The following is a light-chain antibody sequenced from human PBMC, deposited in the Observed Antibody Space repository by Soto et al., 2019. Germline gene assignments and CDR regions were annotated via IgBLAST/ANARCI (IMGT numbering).Light chain of an antibody. Sequence: IQMTQSPSSLSASVGDRVTITCRASQGVRDDVGWYQQKPGKAPKLLIYSASTLQSGVPSRFSGSGSRTDFTHTNSGLQPEDFATYYGLQESNYTVTFGGGITLEIK. CDR1: QGVRDD. CDR2: SAS. V-gene: IGKV1-6*01. J-gene: IGKJ4*01. CDR3: LQESNYTVT.